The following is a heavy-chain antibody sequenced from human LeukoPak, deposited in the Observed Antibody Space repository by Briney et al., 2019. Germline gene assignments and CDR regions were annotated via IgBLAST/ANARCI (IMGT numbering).Heavy chain of an antibody. V-gene: IGHV3-23*01. D-gene: IGHD1-26*01. J-gene: IGHJ3*02. CDR2: ISGSGGST. Sequence: GGSLRLSCTASGFNFSSYAMSWVRQAPGRGLEWVSAISGSGGSTYYADSVEGRFTISRYNSKNTLYLQMNSLRVEDTAVYYCARDPVWGGGSYGGFGAFDIWGQGTMVTVSS. CDR3: ARDPVWGGGSYGGFGAFDI. CDR1: GFNFSSYA.